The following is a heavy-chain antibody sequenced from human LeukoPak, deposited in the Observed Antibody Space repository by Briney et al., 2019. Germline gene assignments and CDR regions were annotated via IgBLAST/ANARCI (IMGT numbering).Heavy chain of an antibody. J-gene: IGHJ4*02. V-gene: IGHV3-23*01. CDR3: AKEGYQTGTTSKGYYDY. CDR1: GFTFSSHA. D-gene: IGHD1-7*01. Sequence: PGGSLRLSCAASGFTFSSHAMSWVRQAPGRGLGWVSGISGSGAGTYYADSVKGRFTISRDNSKNTLNLQMNSLRAEDTATYYWAKEGYQTGTTSKGYYDYWGQGTLVTVSS. CDR2: ISGSGAGT.